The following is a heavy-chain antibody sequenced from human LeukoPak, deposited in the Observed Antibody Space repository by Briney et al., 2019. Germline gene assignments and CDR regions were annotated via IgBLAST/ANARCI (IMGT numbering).Heavy chain of an antibody. CDR2: IWYDGSDK. Sequence: GGSLRLSCAASGFTFSTFGMHWVRQAPGKGLEWVAIIWYDGSDKYYADSVKGRFTVSRDDSKNTLHLQVNSLRAEDTAVYYCARDRGTTSSAGYYFDTWGQGALVTVSS. V-gene: IGHV3-33*01. CDR1: GFTFSTFG. J-gene: IGHJ4*02. CDR3: ARDRGTTSSAGYYFDT. D-gene: IGHD6-6*01.